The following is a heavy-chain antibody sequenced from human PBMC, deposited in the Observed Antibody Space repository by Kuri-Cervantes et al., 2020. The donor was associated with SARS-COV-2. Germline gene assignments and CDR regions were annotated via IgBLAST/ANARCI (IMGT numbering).Heavy chain of an antibody. J-gene: IGHJ4*02. V-gene: IGHV4-39*01. CDR3: ASIDSSGDYADY. CDR2: IYYSGST. D-gene: IGHD3-22*01. Sequence: SETLSLTCTVSGGSISSSSYYWGWIRQPPGKGLEWIGSIYYSGSTYYNPSLKSRVTISVDTSKNQFSLKLSSVTAADTAVYYCASIDSSGDYADYWGQGTLVTVSS. CDR1: GGSISSSSYY.